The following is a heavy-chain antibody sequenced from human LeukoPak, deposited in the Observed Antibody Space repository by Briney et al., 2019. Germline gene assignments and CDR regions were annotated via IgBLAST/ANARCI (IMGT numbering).Heavy chain of an antibody. J-gene: IGHJ4*02. D-gene: IGHD3-10*01. CDR3: ARGPELLNDY. V-gene: IGHV4-38-2*02. CDR1: GYSISSGYY. CDR2: IYHSGST. Sequence: PSETLSLTCTVSGYSISSGYYWGWIRQPPGKGLEWIGGIYHSGSTYYNPFLKSRVTISVDTSKNQSSLKLSSVTAADTAVYYCARGPELLNDYWGQGTLVTVSS.